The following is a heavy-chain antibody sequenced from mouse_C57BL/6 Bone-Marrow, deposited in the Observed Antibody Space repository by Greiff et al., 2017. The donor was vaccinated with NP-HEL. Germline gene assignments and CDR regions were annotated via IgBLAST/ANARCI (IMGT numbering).Heavy chain of an antibody. CDR1: GYTFTSYW. D-gene: IGHD1-1*01. CDR3: AIYYYGSSRDY. V-gene: IGHV1-74*01. J-gene: IGHJ2*01. CDR2: IHPSDSDT. Sequence: QVQLQQPGAELVKPGASVKVSCKASGYTFTSYWMHWVKQRPGQGLEWIGRIHPSDSDTNYNQKLKGKATLTVDKSSSPAYMQLSSLTSEVSAVYYCAIYYYGSSRDYWGQGTTLTVSS.